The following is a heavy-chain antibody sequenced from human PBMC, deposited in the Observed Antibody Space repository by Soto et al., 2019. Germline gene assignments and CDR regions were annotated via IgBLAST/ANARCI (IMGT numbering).Heavy chain of an antibody. CDR1: GGSLSPYY. CDR3: ARVAYNSGHGFDY. D-gene: IGHD5-18*01. V-gene: IGHV4-34*01. J-gene: IGHJ4*02. Sequence: QVQLQQWGAGLLKPSETLSLTCGVFGGSLSPYYWTWIRQPPGKGLEWIVDINHRGSTNYNSSLKTRLSITVDTSKNQVSMNLTSVTAADTAIYYCARVAYNSGHGFDYWGQGALITISS. CDR2: INHRGST.